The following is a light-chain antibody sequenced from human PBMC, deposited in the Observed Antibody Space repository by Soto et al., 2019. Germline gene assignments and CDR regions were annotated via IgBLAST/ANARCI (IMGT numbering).Light chain of an antibody. V-gene: IGKV1-27*01. CDR2: AAS. Sequence: DIQMTQSTSSLSASVGDTVTITCRASQGISNYLAWYQQKPGQVPNLLIYAASTLQSGVPSRLSGSGPGTGFTLTISSLRPEDVATYYCQEYNNAPRTFGQGTKVEI. CDR3: QEYNNAPRT. J-gene: IGKJ1*01. CDR1: QGISNY.